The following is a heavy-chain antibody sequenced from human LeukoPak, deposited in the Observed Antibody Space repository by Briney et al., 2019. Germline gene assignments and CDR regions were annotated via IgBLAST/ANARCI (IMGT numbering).Heavy chain of an antibody. V-gene: IGHV3-13*01. CDR2: IGTAGDT. CDR1: GFTFSSYD. Sequence: GGSLRLSCAASGFTFSSYDMHWVRQATGIGLEWVSAIGTAGDTYYPGSVKGRFTISRDNAKNSLYLQMNSLRAEDTAVYYCARASITMVRLLFDPWGQGALVTVSS. D-gene: IGHD3-10*01. J-gene: IGHJ5*02. CDR3: ARASITMVRLLFDP.